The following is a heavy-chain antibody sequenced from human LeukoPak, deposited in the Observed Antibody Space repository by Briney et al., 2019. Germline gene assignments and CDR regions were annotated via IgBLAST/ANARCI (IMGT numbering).Heavy chain of an antibody. CDR1: GFTFSSYW. J-gene: IGHJ6*04. Sequence: PGGSLRLSCAASGFTFSSYWMSWVRQAPGKGLEWVANIKQDGSEKYYVDSVKGRFTISRDNAKNSLYLQMNSLRAEDTAVYYCARSHTFGGVIVRVFGDVWGKGTTVTVSS. CDR3: ARSHTFGGVIVRVFGDV. V-gene: IGHV3-7*01. CDR2: IKQDGSEK. D-gene: IGHD3-16*02.